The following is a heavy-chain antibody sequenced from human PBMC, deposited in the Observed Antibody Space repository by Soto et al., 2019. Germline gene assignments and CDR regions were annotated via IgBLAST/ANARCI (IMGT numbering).Heavy chain of an antibody. D-gene: IGHD2-15*01. CDR3: ASGAYCSGGSCYSRRSLYFDY. J-gene: IGHJ4*02. CDR1: GGSFSGYY. CDR2: INHSGST. V-gene: IGHV4-34*01. Sequence: SETLSLTCAVYGGSFSGYYWSWIRQPPGKGLEWIGEINHSGSTNYNPSLKSRVTISVDTSKNQFSLKLSSVTAADTAVYYCASGAYCSGGSCYSRRSLYFDYWGQGTLVTVSS.